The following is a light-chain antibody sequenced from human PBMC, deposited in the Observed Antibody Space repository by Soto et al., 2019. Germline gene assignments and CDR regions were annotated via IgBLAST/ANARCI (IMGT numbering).Light chain of an antibody. CDR2: DVS. CDR3: SSYTRSSNLYF. J-gene: IGLJ1*01. CDR1: SSDVGGSNY. Sequence: QSALTQPASVSGSPGQSITISCTGTSSDVGGSNYVSWYQQHPGKAPKLMIYDVSNRPSGVSNRFSGSKSGNTSSLTISGLHADCESDYFCSSYTRSSNLYFFRTWTK. V-gene: IGLV2-14*01.